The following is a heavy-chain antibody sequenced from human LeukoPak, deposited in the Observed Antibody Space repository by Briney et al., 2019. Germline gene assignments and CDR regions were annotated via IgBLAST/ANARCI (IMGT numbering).Heavy chain of an antibody. J-gene: IGHJ5*02. CDR2: MNPNSGNT. Sequence: GASVKVSCKASGCTFTSYDINWVRQATGQGLEWMGWMNPNSGNTGYAQKFQGRVTITRNTSISTAYMELSSLRSEDTAVYYCARGRQQWLVRGSWFDPWGQGALVTVSS. D-gene: IGHD6-19*01. V-gene: IGHV1-8*03. CDR1: GCTFTSYD. CDR3: ARGRQQWLVRGSWFDP.